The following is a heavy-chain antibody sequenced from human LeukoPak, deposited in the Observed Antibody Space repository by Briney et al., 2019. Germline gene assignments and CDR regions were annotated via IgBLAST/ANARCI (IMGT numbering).Heavy chain of an antibody. J-gene: IGHJ5*02. CDR2: IYYSGST. Sequence: SQTLSLTCTVSGGSISSGGYYWSWIRQHPGKGLEWIGYIYYSGSTYYNPSLKSRVTISVDTSKNQFSLKLSSVTAADTAVYYCARVLWFGESGNWFDPWGQGTLVTVSS. CDR1: GGSISSGGYY. D-gene: IGHD3-10*01. V-gene: IGHV4-31*03. CDR3: ARVLWFGESGNWFDP.